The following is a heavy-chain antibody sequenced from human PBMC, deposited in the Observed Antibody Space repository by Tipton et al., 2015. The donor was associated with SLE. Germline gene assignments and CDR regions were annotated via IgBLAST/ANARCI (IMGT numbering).Heavy chain of an antibody. CDR2: ISQSGSA. V-gene: IGHV4-38-2*01. Sequence: LRLSCAVSGYFSTSSNYWGWIRQPPGRGLEWIGSISQSGSAYYNPSLKSRLTISLNRSKNQFSLNLNSVTAADTAVYSCARHINEGLLAFELWGQGTMVTVSS. J-gene: IGHJ3*01. CDR1: GYFSTSSNY. D-gene: IGHD1-14*01. CDR3: ARHINEGLLAFEL.